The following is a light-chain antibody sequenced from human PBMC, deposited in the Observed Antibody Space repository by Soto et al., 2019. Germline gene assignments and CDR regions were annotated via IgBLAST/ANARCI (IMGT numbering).Light chain of an antibody. Sequence: EIVLTQSPGSLSLSPGERATLSCRASQSVDSSCFAWNQQKPGQAPRLPIYGASNRATGIPARFSGSGSGTDFTLTIGRLEPEDFAVYYCQQYVSSVTFGQGTKVEIK. CDR2: GAS. V-gene: IGKV3-20*01. J-gene: IGKJ1*01. CDR3: QQYVSSVT. CDR1: QSVDSSC.